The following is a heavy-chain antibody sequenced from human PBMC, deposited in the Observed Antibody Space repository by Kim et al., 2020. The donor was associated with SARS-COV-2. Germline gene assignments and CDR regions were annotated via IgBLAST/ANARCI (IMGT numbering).Heavy chain of an antibody. CDR2: IYHSGRT. V-gene: IGHV4-4*02. Sequence: SETLSLTCAVSGGSISRGTWWSWVRQPPGKGLEGIGEIYHSGRTKYNPSLETRLTISVDKSKNQFSLRLSSVTAADTAIYYCARVDDYWGQGILVLVSS. CDR3: ARVDDY. J-gene: IGHJ4*02. CDR1: GGSISRGTW.